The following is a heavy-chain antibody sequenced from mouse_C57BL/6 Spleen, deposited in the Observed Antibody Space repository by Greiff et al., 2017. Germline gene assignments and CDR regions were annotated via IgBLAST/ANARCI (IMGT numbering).Heavy chain of an antibody. D-gene: IGHD4-1*01. Sequence: EVKLMESGPGLVKPSQSLSLTCSVTGYSITSGYYWNWIRQFPGNKLEWMGYISYDGSNNYNPSLKNRISITRDTSKNQFFLKLNSVTTEDTATYYCARVWDGYYAMDYWSQGTSVTVSS. V-gene: IGHV3-6*01. CDR1: GYSITSGYY. CDR3: ARVWDGYYAMDY. J-gene: IGHJ4*01. CDR2: ISYDGSN.